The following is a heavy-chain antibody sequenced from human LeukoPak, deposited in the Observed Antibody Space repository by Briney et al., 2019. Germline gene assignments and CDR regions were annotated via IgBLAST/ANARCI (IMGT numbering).Heavy chain of an antibody. Sequence: GASVKVSCKASGYTFTGYYMHWVRQAPGQGLEWMGWINPNSGGTNYAQKFQGRVTMTGDTSISTAYMELSRLRSDDTAVYYCARDLGELVHDGGKDIWGQGTTVTVSS. CDR1: GYTFTGYY. V-gene: IGHV1-2*02. J-gene: IGHJ6*02. CDR2: INPNSGGT. CDR3: ARDLGELVHDGGKDI. D-gene: IGHD3-16*01.